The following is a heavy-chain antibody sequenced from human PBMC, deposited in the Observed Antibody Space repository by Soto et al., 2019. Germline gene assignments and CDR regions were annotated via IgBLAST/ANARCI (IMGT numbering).Heavy chain of an antibody. Sequence: GESLKISCKGSGYSFTSYWIGWVRQMPGKGLEWMGIIYPGDYDTRYSPSFQGQVTISADKSISTAYLQWSSLKASDTAMYYCARHNFEYSSSGNYYDYYGMDVWGQGTTGTISS. J-gene: IGHJ6*02. CDR1: GYSFTSYW. D-gene: IGHD6-6*01. V-gene: IGHV5-51*01. CDR2: IYPGDYDT. CDR3: ARHNFEYSSSGNYYDYYGMDV.